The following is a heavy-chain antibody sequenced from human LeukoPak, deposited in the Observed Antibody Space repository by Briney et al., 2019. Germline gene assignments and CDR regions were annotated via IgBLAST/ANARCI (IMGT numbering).Heavy chain of an antibody. CDR3: ARRQTEAAGYADNGNWLDP. Sequence: PSETLSLTCTVSGGSISSHLWNWIRPTPGKGLEWLGRLSYSGSTIYNPSLKSRITISVDPSKDQFSLKLSSVTAADTAVYYCARRQTEAAGYADNGNWLDPWGQGTLVTVSP. J-gene: IGHJ5*02. CDR1: GGSISSHL. V-gene: IGHV4-59*08. CDR2: LSYSGST. D-gene: IGHD5-12*01.